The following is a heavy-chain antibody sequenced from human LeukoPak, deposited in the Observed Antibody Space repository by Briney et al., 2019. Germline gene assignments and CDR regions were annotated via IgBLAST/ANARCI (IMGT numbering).Heavy chain of an antibody. D-gene: IGHD3-22*01. V-gene: IGHV4-61*02. CDR2: ISSSGST. CDR1: GDSISSGDYY. CDR3: ARGPYSYDSSGAFDI. J-gene: IGHJ3*02. Sequence: SETLSLACTVSGDSISSGDYYWSWIRQPAGKGLEWIGRISSSGSTNYNPSLKSRVTISVDTPKNQFSLKLSSVTAADTAVYFCARGPYSYDSSGAFDIWGQGTMVTVSS.